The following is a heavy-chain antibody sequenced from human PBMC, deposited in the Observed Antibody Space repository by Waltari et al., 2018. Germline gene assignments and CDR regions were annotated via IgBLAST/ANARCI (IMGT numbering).Heavy chain of an antibody. CDR3: ASSLQLWSFFDY. V-gene: IGHV4-39*07. D-gene: IGHD5-18*01. CDR1: GGSISSSSYY. CDR2: IYYSGST. J-gene: IGHJ4*02. Sequence: QLQLQESGPGLVKPSETLSLTCTVSGGSISSSSYYWGWIRQPPGKGLEWIGSIYYSGSTYYNPSLKSRVTISVDTSKNQFSLKLSSVTAADTAVYYCASSLQLWSFFDYWGQGTLVTVSS.